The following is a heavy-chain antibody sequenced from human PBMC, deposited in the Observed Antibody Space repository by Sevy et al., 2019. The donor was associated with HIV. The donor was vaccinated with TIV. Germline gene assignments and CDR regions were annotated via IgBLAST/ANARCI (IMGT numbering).Heavy chain of an antibody. CDR3: ARGHFDYGSRSRRAMDV. CDR2: ISGSALYT. CDR1: GFTFSSYT. D-gene: IGHD3-10*01. Sequence: GGSLRLSCAVSGFTFSSYTMHWVRQAPGKGLEWVSSISGSALYTYYAEAMKGRFTISRDNAKNSLHLQMNSLRAEDTAVYYCARGHFDYGSRSRRAMDVWGQGTTVTVSS. V-gene: IGHV3-21*01. J-gene: IGHJ6*02.